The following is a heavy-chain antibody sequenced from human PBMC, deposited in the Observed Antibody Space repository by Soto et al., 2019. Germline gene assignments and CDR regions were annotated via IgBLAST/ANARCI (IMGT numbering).Heavy chain of an antibody. V-gene: IGHV1-18*01. CDR3: ARDRGSYALDH. CDR2: ISANNGNT. CDR1: GYTFTSYG. Sequence: QVQLVQSGAEVKKPGASVKVSCKSSGYTFTSYGISWVRQAPGQGLEWMGWISANNGNTNYAQKLQGRVTMTTDTSTSTAYIELRSLRSYDTAVYYCARDRGSYALDHWGQGTLVTVSS. D-gene: IGHD1-26*01. J-gene: IGHJ4*02.